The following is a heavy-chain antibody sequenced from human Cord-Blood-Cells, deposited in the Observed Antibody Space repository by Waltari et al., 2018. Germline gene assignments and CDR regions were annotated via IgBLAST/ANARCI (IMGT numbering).Heavy chain of an antibody. CDR1: GGTFSSYA. J-gene: IGHJ3*02. D-gene: IGHD2-21*01. Sequence: QVQLVQSGAEVKKPGSSVKVSCKASGGTFSSYAISWVRQAPGQGLAWMGGIIPIFGTANYGQKFQGRVTIAADKATSTAYMELSSLRSEDTAVYYCARDGVILAYCGGDCYDAFDIWGQGTMVTVSS. V-gene: IGHV1-69*06. CDR3: ARDGVILAYCGGDCYDAFDI. CDR2: IIPIFGTA.